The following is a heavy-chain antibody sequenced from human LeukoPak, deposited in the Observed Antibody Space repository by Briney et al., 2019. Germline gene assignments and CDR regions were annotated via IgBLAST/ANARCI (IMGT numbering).Heavy chain of an antibody. D-gene: IGHD2-15*01. J-gene: IGHJ5*02. CDR2: INHSGSN. CDR1: GGSFSGYY. Sequence: SETLSLTCAVYGGSFSGYYWSWIRQPPGKGLEWIGEINHSGSNNYNPSLKSRVTISVDTSKNQFSLRLSSVTAADTAVYYCARKIVVVVAAPGGGFDPWGQGTLVTVSS. CDR3: ARKIVVVVAAPGGGFDP. V-gene: IGHV4-34*01.